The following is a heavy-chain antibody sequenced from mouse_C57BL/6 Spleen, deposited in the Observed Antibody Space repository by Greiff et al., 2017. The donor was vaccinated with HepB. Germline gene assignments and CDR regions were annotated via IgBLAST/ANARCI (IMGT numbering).Heavy chain of an antibody. D-gene: IGHD2-3*01. CDR1: GYTFTSYW. CDR3: ARRGDDGYYDFGY. J-gene: IGHJ2*01. Sequence: QVQLQQPGAELVKPGASVKLSCKASGYTFTSYWMQWVKQRPGQGLEWIGEIDPSDSYTNYNQKFKGKATLTVDTSSSTAYMQLSSLTSEDSAVYFCARRGDDGYYDFGYWGQGTTLTVSS. V-gene: IGHV1-50*01. CDR2: IDPSDSYT.